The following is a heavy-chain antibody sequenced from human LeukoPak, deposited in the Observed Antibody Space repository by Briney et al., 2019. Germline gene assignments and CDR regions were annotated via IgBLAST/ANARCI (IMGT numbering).Heavy chain of an antibody. J-gene: IGHJ4*02. CDR1: GGSISSYY. CDR3: ARVWGRLESGTYGAPFDY. CDR2: IYYSGST. V-gene: IGHV4-59*01. D-gene: IGHD3-16*01. Sequence: SETLSLTCTVSGGSISSYYWSWIRQPPGKGLEWIGYIYYSGSTNYNPSLKSRVTISVDTSKNQFSLKLSSVTAADTAVYYCARVWGRLESGTYGAPFDYWGQGTLVTVSS.